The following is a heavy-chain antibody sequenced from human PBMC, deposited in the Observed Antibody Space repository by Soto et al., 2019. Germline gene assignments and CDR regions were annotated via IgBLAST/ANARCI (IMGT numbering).Heavy chain of an antibody. CDR3: ARDQRYDFWSGYYRDYGMDV. CDR2: ISSRSSYK. V-gene: IGHV3-21*01. Sequence: PGGSLRLSCAASGFTFSSYTMNWVRQAPGKGLEWVSYISSRSSYKYYAESMKGRFTISRDNAKISVYLQMNSLRAEDTAVYYCARDQRYDFWSGYYRDYGMDVWGQGT. CDR1: GFTFSSYT. J-gene: IGHJ6*02. D-gene: IGHD3-3*01.